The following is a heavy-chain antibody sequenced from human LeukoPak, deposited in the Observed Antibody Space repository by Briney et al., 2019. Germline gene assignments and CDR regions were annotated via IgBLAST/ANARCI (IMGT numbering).Heavy chain of an antibody. Sequence: SLRLSCAASGFSFNDYAMHWVWQSPGKGLEWVSGISWNSGTIGYADSVKGRFTISRDNAKNSLYLQMNSLRAEDTALYYCAKEIANGLWLTGLYHWGQGTLVTVSS. CDR2: ISWNSGTI. CDR3: AKEIANGLWLTGLYH. J-gene: IGHJ5*02. D-gene: IGHD5-18*01. V-gene: IGHV3-9*01. CDR1: GFSFNDYA.